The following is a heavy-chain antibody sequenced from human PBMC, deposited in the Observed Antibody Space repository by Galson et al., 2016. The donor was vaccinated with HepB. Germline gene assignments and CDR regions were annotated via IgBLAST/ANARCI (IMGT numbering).Heavy chain of an antibody. J-gene: IGHJ6*02. CDR2: ISNSGAVT. D-gene: IGHD3-3*01. CDR3: HFFGVGENYGMDV. CDR1: GFTLSRYV. V-gene: IGHV3-23*01. Sequence: SLRLSCAASGFTLSRYVMSWVRQAPGRGLQWVSGISNSGAVTYYADSVKGRFTISTDISKNTLYMEMNRLGAENTAVYYCHFFGVGENYGMDVWGQGTTVIVSS.